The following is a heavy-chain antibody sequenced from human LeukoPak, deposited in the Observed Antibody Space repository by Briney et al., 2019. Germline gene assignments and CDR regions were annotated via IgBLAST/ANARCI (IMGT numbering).Heavy chain of an antibody. CDR3: ARENGYRYDY. CDR1: GGSITSYY. Sequence: SETLSLTCTVSGGSITSYYWTWIRQPPGKGLEWIGSIYYSGSTNYNPSLKSRVTISVDTSKNQFSLKLSSVTAADTALYYCARENGYRYDYWGQGTLVTVSS. D-gene: IGHD5-18*01. V-gene: IGHV4-59*01. CDR2: IYYSGST. J-gene: IGHJ4*02.